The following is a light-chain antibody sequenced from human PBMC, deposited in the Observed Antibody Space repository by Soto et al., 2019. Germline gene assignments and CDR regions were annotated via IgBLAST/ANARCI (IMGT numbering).Light chain of an antibody. CDR3: SSFTSRHTYV. Sequence: QSALTQPASVSGSPGQSTTISCTGTSSDIGGYNYVSWYQQLPGEAPKLIIYDVSDRPSGVSTRFSGSKSGNPASLTISGLQAGDEGDYYCSSFTSRHTYVFGTGTKLTVL. CDR2: DVS. J-gene: IGLJ1*01. V-gene: IGLV2-14*01. CDR1: SSDIGGYNY.